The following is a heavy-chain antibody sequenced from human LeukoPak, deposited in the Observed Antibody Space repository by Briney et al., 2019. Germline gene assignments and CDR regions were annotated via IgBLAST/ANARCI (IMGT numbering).Heavy chain of an antibody. D-gene: IGHD5-18*01. CDR1: GGSFSGYY. J-gene: IGHJ5*02. CDR3: ARDRTGGYSYGYHPNWCDP. CDR2: INHSGST. V-gene: IGHV4-34*01. Sequence: SETLSLTCAVYGGSFSGYYWSWIRQPPGKGLEWIGEINHSGSTNYNPSLKSRVTISVDTSKNQFSLELSSVTAADTAVYYCARDRTGGYSYGYHPNWCDPWGQGTLVTVSS.